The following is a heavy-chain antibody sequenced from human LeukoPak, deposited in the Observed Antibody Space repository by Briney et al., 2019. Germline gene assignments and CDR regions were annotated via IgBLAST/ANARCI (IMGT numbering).Heavy chain of an antibody. Sequence: PSETLSLTCTVSGGSIGSYYWSWIRQPPGKGLEWIGEISLTGRTNYNPSLIGRVIMSLDESRNQLSLTLTSVTAADTAMYYCTRESGPYCPFGYWGQGTLVVVPS. J-gene: IGHJ4*02. CDR2: ISLTGRT. V-gene: IGHV4-59*12. D-gene: IGHD1-26*01. CDR1: GGSIGSYY. CDR3: TRESGPYCPFGY.